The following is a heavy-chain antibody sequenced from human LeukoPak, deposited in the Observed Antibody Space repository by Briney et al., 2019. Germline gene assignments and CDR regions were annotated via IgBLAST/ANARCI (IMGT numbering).Heavy chain of an antibody. Sequence: GGSLRLSCAASGFTFNNYGMQWVRETPGKGLEWVTVISQDGSVKHYADSVKGRFTISRDTSKNTVYLQMNSLRPEDTAVYYCAKEGTTYSSTWFDSWGQGTLVTVSS. D-gene: IGHD6-19*01. V-gene: IGHV3-30*18. CDR1: GFTFNNYG. CDR3: AKEGTTYSSTWFDS. CDR2: ISQDGSVK. J-gene: IGHJ5*01.